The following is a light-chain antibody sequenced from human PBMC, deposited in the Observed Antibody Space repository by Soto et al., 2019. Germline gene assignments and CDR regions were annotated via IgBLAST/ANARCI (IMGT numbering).Light chain of an antibody. CDR3: SSYTSSSTLYV. Sequence: QSVLTQPASVSGSPGQSIIISCTGTSSDVGGYNYVSWYQQHPGKAPKLMIYDVSNRPSGVSNRFSGSKSGDTASLTISGLQAEDEADYYCSSYTSSSTLYVFGTGTKLPS. J-gene: IGLJ1*01. CDR2: DVS. CDR1: SSDVGGYNY. V-gene: IGLV2-14*01.